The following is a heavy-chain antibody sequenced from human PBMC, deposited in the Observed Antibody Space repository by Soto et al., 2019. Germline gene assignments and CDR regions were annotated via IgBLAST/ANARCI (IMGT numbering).Heavy chain of an antibody. CDR1: GGSITSGDYY. V-gene: IGHV4-30-4*01. J-gene: IGHJ6*02. D-gene: IGHD6-25*01. CDR3: ARDPHELPAGGYGMDV. CDR2: SYSSGST. Sequence: QVQLQESGPGLVKPSQTLSLTCTVSGGSITSGDYYWTWIRQTPGKGLEWIGYSYSSGSTRYNRSLERRVTISVDTSKNQFSLKLSSVTAADTAVYYCARDPHELPAGGYGMDVWGQGTRVTVS.